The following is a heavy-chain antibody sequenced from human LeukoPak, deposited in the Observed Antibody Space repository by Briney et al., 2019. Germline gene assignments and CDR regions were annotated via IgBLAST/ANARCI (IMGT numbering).Heavy chain of an antibody. CDR2: ISYDGSNK. CDR1: GFTFSSYG. Sequence: TGGSLRPSCAASGFTFSSYGMHWVRQAPGKGLEWVAVISYDGSNKYYADPVRGRFTISRDNSKNTLYLQMNSLRAEDTAVYYCAKLGINSLDIAVVPAAYAFDIWGQGTMVTVSS. J-gene: IGHJ3*02. V-gene: IGHV3-30*18. D-gene: IGHD2-2*03. CDR3: AKLGINSLDIAVVPAAYAFDI.